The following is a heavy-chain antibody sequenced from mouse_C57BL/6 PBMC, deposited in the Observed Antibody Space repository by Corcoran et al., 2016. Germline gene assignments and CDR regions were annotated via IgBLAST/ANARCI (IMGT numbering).Heavy chain of an antibody. J-gene: IGHJ4*01. V-gene: IGHV1-80*01. D-gene: IGHD4-1*01. CDR2: IYPGDGDT. Sequence: QVQLQQSGAELVKPGASVKISCKASGYAFSSYWMNGVKQRPGKGLEWIGQIYPGDGDTNYNGKFKGKATLTADKSSSTAYMQLSSLTSEDSAVYFCARTGNAMDYWGQGTSVTVSS. CDR1: GYAFSSYW. CDR3: ARTGNAMDY.